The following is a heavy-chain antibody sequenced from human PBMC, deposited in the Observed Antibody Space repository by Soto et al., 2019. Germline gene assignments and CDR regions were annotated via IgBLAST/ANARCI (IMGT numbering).Heavy chain of an antibody. Sequence: SETLSLTCAVSGYSISSGYYWGWLRQPPGXELEWIGSIYHVGSTYYNPSLNSRVTLSIDMTNNHVSLILNSVTAADTAVYYCARVGPWVPYFYDSSSYTFGNWFDPWGQGTLVTVSS. CDR2: IYHVGST. V-gene: IGHV4-38-2*01. D-gene: IGHD3-22*01. CDR3: ARVGPWVPYFYDSSSYTFGNWFDP. J-gene: IGHJ5*02. CDR1: GYSISSGYY.